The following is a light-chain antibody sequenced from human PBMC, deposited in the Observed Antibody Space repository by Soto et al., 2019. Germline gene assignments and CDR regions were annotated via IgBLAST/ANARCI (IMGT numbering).Light chain of an antibody. CDR1: STDVGAYDY. J-gene: IGLJ2*01. Sequence: QSALTQPPSASGSPGQSVTISCAGTSTDVGAYDYVSWHQQHPGKAPKVLIYEVSRRPSGVPDRFSVSKSGNTVSLTVSGLKSEDEAYYYFSSYAHLRLFFGGGTELTVL. V-gene: IGLV2-8*01. CDR3: SSYAHLRLF. CDR2: EVS.